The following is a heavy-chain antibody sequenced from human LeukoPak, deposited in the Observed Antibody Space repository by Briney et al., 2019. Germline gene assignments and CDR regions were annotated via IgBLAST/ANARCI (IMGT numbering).Heavy chain of an antibody. D-gene: IGHD2/OR15-2a*01. CDR2: ISVSDGNI. Sequence: GGSLRLSCATSGFSFNSYGMNWVRQAPGKGLEWVSYISVSDGNIYYADSVKGRFTISSDNAKNSLFLQMNSLRVEDTAIYYCTRDTHFYDYWGQGNLVTVSS. CDR3: TRDTHFYDY. V-gene: IGHV3-48*01. J-gene: IGHJ4*02. CDR1: GFSFNSYG.